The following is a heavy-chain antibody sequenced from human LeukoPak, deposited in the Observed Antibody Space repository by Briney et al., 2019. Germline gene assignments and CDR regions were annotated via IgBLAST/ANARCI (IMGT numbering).Heavy chain of an antibody. Sequence: SQTLSLTCAISGDTVSSSTAAWNWIRQSPSRGLEWLGRTYYRSNWYNDYAVSVEGRISINPDTSKNQFSLQLNSVPPEDTAVYYCARDRSWLFDYWGQGALVTVSS. CDR1: GDTVSSSTAA. V-gene: IGHV6-1*01. CDR3: ARDRSWLFDY. J-gene: IGHJ4*02. CDR2: TYYRSNWYN. D-gene: IGHD6-13*01.